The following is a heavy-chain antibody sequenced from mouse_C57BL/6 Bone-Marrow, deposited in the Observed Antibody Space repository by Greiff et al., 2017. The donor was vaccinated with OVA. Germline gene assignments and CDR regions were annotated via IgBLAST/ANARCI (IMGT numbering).Heavy chain of an antibody. CDR3: ARYTRGTGTEAWFAY. J-gene: IGHJ3*01. D-gene: IGHD4-1*01. CDR2: IDPNSGGT. CDR1: GYTFTSYW. Sequence: QVQLQQPGAELVKPGASVKLSCKASGYTFTSYWMHWVKQRPGRGLEGIGRIDPNSGGTKYNEKFKSKATLTVDKPSSTAYMQISSLTSEDSAVYYCARYTRGTGTEAWFAYWGQGTLVTVSA. V-gene: IGHV1-72*01.